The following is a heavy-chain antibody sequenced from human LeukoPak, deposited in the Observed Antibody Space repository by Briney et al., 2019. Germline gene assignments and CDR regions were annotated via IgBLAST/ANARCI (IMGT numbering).Heavy chain of an antibody. D-gene: IGHD3-3*01. CDR2: IYYSGST. CDR1: GGSISSYY. Sequence: SETLSLTCTVSGGSISSYYWSWIRQPPGKGLEWIGYIYYSGSTNYNPSLKSRVTISVDTSKNQFSLKLSSVTAADTAVYYCARGPPIFGVVIGWFDPWGQGTLVTVS. V-gene: IGHV4-59*01. J-gene: IGHJ5*02. CDR3: ARGPPIFGVVIGWFDP.